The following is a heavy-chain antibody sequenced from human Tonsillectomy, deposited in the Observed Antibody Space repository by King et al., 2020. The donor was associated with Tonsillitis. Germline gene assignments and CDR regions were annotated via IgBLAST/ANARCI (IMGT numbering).Heavy chain of an antibody. V-gene: IGHV3-7*01. CDR1: GFTFSSYW. CDR2: IKQDGSEE. D-gene: IGHD3-10*01. Sequence: EVQLVESGGGLVQPGGSLRLSCAASGFTFSSYWMSWVRQAPGKGLEWVADIKQDGSEEYYVDSVKGRFTISRDNARNSLYLQFNSLRAEDTAVYFCARDRYYYGSGSQPGLFDYWGQGTLVTVSS. J-gene: IGHJ4*02. CDR3: ARDRYYYGSGSQPGLFDY.